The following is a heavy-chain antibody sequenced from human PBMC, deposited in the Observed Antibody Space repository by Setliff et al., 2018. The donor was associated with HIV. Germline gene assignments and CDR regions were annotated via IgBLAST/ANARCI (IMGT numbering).Heavy chain of an antibody. CDR1: GFTFSSYA. CDR2: ISGSGGDT. J-gene: IGHJ4*02. CDR3: AKKTAAYTSGSWLHY. D-gene: IGHD3-10*01. Sequence: GGSLRLSCASSGFTFSSYAMTWVRQAPGKGLECVSVISGSGGDTYYADSVKGRFVISREKSKSTLYLQMNSLRAEDTAVYYCAKKTAAYTSGSWLHYWGQGTLVTVSS. V-gene: IGHV3-23*01.